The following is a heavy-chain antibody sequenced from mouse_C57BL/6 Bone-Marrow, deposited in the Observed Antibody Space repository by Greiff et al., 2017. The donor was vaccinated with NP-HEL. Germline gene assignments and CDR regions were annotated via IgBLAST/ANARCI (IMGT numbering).Heavy chain of an antibody. J-gene: IGHJ1*03. CDR3: ARKGKGSWYFDV. CDR1: GYSITSGYY. D-gene: IGHD3-3*01. CDR2: ISYDGSN. V-gene: IGHV3-6*01. Sequence: VQLQQSGPGLVKPSQSLSLTCSVTGYSITSGYYWNWIRQFPGNKLEWMGYISYDGSNNYNPSLKNRISSTRDTSKNQFFLKLNSVTTEDTATYYCARKGKGSWYFDVWGTGTTVTVSS.